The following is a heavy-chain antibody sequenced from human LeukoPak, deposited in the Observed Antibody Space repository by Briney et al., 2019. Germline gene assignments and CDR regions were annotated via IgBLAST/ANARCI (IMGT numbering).Heavy chain of an antibody. D-gene: IGHD2-21*01. CDR2: IYYSGST. J-gene: IGHJ4*02. CDR1: GGSISSYY. V-gene: IGHV4-59*01. CDR3: ARGRAFTFHLDY. Sequence: PSETLSPTCTVSGGSISSYYWSWIRQPPGKGLEWIGYIYYSGSTNYNPSLKSRVTISVDTSKNQFSLKLSSVTAADTAVYYCARGRAFTFHLDYWGQGTLVTVSS.